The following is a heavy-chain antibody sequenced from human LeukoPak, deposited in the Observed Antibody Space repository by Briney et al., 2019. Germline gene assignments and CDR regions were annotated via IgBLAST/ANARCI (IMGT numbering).Heavy chain of an antibody. D-gene: IGHD6-19*01. J-gene: IGHJ6*04. CDR3: ARAFPYSSGLWDV. V-gene: IGHV3-30*01. Sequence: GGSLRLSCAASGFTFSSYAMHWVRQAPGKGLEWVAVISYDGSNKYYADSVKGRFTISRDNSKNTLYLQMNSLRAEDTAVYYCARAFPYSSGLWDVWGKGTTVTVSS. CDR2: ISYDGSNK. CDR1: GFTFSSYA.